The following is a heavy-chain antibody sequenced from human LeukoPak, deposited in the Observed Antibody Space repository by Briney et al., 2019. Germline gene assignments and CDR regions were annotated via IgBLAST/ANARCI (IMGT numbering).Heavy chain of an antibody. Sequence: GGSVRLSCAASGFTFSSYAMHWGRQAPGKGLEYVSTISTNGGRTYYANSVKGRFTISRDNSKNTVYLQMGSLRAEDMAVYYCARERRGDDAFDIWGQGTIVSVSS. CDR2: ISTNGGRT. J-gene: IGHJ3*02. CDR3: ARERRGDDAFDI. V-gene: IGHV3-64*01. D-gene: IGHD3-16*01. CDR1: GFTFSSYA.